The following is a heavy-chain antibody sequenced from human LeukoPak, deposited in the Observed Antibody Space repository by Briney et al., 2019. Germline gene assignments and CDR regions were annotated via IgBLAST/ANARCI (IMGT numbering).Heavy chain of an antibody. CDR2: INWSGDRI. V-gene: IGHV3-9*01. D-gene: IGHD1-26*01. CDR1: GFTFDDYA. CDR3: AKAVRASGGATPRQNYYYYMDV. J-gene: IGHJ6*03. Sequence: PGRSLRLSCAASGFTFDDYAMHWVRQAPGKGLEWVSGINWSGDRIGYADSVKGRFTISRDNAKKSLYLQMNSLRAEDTAVYYCAKAVRASGGATPRQNYYYYMDVWGKGTTVTISS.